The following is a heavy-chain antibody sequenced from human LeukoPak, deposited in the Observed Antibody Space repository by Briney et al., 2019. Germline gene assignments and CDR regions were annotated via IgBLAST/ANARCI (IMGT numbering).Heavy chain of an antibody. CDR1: GGSISSGDYY. Sequence: SQTLSLTCTVSGGSISSGDYYWSWIRQPPGKGLEWIGYIYYSGSTYYNPSLKSRVTISVDTSKNQFSLKLSSVTAADTAVYYCARGNYGGYGEYFQHWGPGTLVTVSS. V-gene: IGHV4-30-4*01. CDR3: ARGNYGGYGEYFQH. J-gene: IGHJ1*01. D-gene: IGHD4-17*01. CDR2: IYYSGST.